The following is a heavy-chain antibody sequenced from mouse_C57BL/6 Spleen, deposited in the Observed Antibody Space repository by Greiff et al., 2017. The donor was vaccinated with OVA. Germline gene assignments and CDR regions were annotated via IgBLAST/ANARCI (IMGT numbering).Heavy chain of an antibody. V-gene: IGHV1-66*01. CDR3: ARGGGGYYGDY. Sequence: QVQLQQSGPELVKPGASVKISCKASGYSFTSYYIHWVKQRPGQGLEWIGWIYPGSGNTKYNEKFKGKATLTADTSSSTAYMQLSSLTSEDSAVYYCARGGGGYYGDYWGQGTTLTVSS. CDR1: GYSFTSYY. D-gene: IGHD1-1*01. J-gene: IGHJ2*01. CDR2: IYPGSGNT.